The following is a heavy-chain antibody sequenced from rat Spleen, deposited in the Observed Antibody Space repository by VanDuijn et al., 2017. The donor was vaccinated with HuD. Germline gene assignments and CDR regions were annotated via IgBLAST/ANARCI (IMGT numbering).Heavy chain of an antibody. V-gene: IGHV5-25*01. J-gene: IGHJ3*01. D-gene: IGHD1-11*01. CDR1: GFTFSSFP. Sequence: KLSCAASGFTFSSFPMAWVRQAPKKGLEWVASISSGGGDTYYPDSVRGRFTISRDNAKSILYLQMDSLRSEDTATYYCARLWLRRVHKWFAYWGQGTLVTVSS. CDR2: ISSGGGDT. CDR3: ARLWLRRVHKWFAY.